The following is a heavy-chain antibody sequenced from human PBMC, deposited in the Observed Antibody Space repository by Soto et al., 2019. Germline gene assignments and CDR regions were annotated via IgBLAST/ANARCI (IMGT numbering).Heavy chain of an antibody. CDR3: ARLDVWGSYRYTGELDAFDI. CDR2: IDPSDSYT. CDR1: GYSFTSYW. Sequence: EVQLVQSGAEVKKPGESLRISCKGSGYSFTSYWISWVRQMPGKGLEWMGRIDPSDSYTNYSPSFQGHVTISADKSISTAYLQWSSLKASDTAMYYCARLDVWGSYRYTGELDAFDIWGQGTMVTVSS. D-gene: IGHD3-16*02. V-gene: IGHV5-10-1*03. J-gene: IGHJ3*02.